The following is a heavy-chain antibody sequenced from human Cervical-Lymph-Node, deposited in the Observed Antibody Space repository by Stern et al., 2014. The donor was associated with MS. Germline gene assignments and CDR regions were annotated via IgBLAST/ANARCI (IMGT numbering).Heavy chain of an antibody. J-gene: IGHJ4*02. CDR2: ISSGGSYL. D-gene: IGHD4-23*01. V-gene: IGHV3-21*01. Sequence: EVQLGESGGGLVKPGGSLRLSCAASGFTFSSYSMNWVRQAPGKGLEWVASISSGGSYLYYADSLKGRFTISRDNAKNSLYLQMNSLRAEDTAVYYCARGRGGNYRYYFDYWGQGTLVTVSS. CDR3: ARGRGGNYRYYFDY. CDR1: GFTFSSYS.